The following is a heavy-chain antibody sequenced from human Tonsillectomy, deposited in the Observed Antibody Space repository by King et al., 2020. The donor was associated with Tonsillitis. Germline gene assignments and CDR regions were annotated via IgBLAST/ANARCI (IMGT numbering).Heavy chain of an antibody. CDR2: IWYDGSNK. Sequence: QLVQSGGGVVQPGRSLRLSCAASGFTFNSYGMHWVRQAPGKGLEWVAIIWYDGSNKYYADSVKGRFTISRDNSKNTLYLQMNSLRVEDTAVYYCARDTKFGGVWWFDPWGQGTLVTVSS. V-gene: IGHV3-33*08. J-gene: IGHJ5*02. CDR3: ARDTKFGGVWWFDP. D-gene: IGHD3-16*01. CDR1: GFTFNSYG.